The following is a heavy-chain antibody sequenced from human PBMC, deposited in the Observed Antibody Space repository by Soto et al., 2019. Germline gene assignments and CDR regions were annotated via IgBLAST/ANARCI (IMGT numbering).Heavy chain of an antibody. V-gene: IGHV1-2*04. J-gene: IGHJ6*02. CDR2: INPNSGGT. D-gene: IGHD3-3*01. Sequence: GASVKVSCKAPGYTFTGYYMHWVRQAPAQGHEWMGWINPNSGGTNYAQKFQGWVTMTRDTSISTAYMELSRLRSDDTAVYYCARDTYSFWKYYCYYNAMDFWGQGTTVTVSS. CDR3: ARDTYSFWKYYCYYNAMDF. CDR1: GYTFTGYY.